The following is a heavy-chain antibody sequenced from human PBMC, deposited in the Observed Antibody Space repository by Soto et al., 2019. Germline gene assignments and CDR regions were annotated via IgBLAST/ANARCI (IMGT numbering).Heavy chain of an antibody. D-gene: IGHD3-22*01. J-gene: IGHJ4*02. CDR2: IIPIFDIP. V-gene: IGHV1-69*02. CDR1: GGPFSKYS. Sequence: QVQLVQSGTEVKKPGSSVTVSCKASGGPFSKYSISWVRQAPGQGLEWMGGIIPIFDIPNYAQKFQGRVTITTHKSTNTVYRELSSLITANTAMNYCARSPVGDDYDSEVLDNGGQGTRVTVSS. CDR3: ARSPVGDDYDSEVLDN.